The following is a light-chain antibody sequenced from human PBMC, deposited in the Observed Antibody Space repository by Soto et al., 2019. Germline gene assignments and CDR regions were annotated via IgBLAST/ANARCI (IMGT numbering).Light chain of an antibody. CDR3: QHYNRNPCT. CDR2: QAS. J-gene: IGKJ1*01. V-gene: IGKV1-5*03. Sequence: DIQMTQSPSTLSSSVGDRVTITCRASQCISSCLAWYQQKPGKAPRLLIYQASTLEGGVPQRFSGSGSGTEFTLTISSLQPDDFATYYCQHYNRNPCTFGQGTKVEIK. CDR1: QCISSC.